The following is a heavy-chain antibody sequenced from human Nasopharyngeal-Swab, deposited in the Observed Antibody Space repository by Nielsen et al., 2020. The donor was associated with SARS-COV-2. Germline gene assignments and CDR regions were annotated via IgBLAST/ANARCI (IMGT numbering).Heavy chain of an antibody. J-gene: IGHJ6*02. D-gene: IGHD6-6*01. CDR2: IKQDGSEK. Sequence: GESLKISCAASGFTFSSYWMSWVRQAPGKGLEWVANIKQDGSEKYYVDSVKGRFTISRDYAKNSLYLQMNSLRAEDTAVYYCARRSIEGMDVWGQGTTVTVSS. CDR3: ARRSIEGMDV. V-gene: IGHV3-7*01. CDR1: GFTFSSYW.